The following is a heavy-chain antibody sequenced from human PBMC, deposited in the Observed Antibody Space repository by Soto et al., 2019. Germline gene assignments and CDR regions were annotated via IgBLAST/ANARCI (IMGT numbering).Heavy chain of an antibody. CDR3: ARYMVRGVITTRHFDY. V-gene: IGHV4-31*03. CDR1: GGSISSGGYY. CDR2: IYYSGST. D-gene: IGHD3-10*01. J-gene: IGHJ4*02. Sequence: PSETLSLTCTVSGGSISSGGYYWSWIRQHPGKGLEWIGYIYYSGSTYYNPSLKSRVTISVDTSKNQFSLKLSSVTAADTAVYYCARYMVRGVITTRHFDYWGQGTLVIVSS.